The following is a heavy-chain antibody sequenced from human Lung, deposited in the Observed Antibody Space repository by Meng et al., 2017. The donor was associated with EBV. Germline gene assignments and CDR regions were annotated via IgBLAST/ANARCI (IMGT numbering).Heavy chain of an antibody. J-gene: IGHJ4*02. V-gene: IGHV4-34*09. CDR3: ARGRIKWLPLI. Sequence: QVRLQESGPGLVKPSQTLSLTRSVYGGSFSGYYWSWIRQPPGKGLEWIGEINHSGSTNYNPSLKSRVTISVDTSKNQFSLKLSSVTAADTAVYYCARGRIKWLPLIWGQGTLVTVSS. D-gene: IGHD5-12*01. CDR2: INHSGST. CDR1: GGSFSGYY.